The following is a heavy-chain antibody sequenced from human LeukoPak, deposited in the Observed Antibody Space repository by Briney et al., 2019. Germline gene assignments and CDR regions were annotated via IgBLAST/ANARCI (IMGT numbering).Heavy chain of an antibody. CDR2: IKSKTDGGTT. Sequence: GGSLRLSCAASGFTFSNAWMSWVRQAPGKGLEWVGRIKSKTDGGTTDYAAPVKGRFTIPRDDSKNTLYLQMNSLKTEDTAVYYCTTRRGYSYGSPHYWGQGTLVTVSS. CDR3: TTRRGYSYGSPHY. V-gene: IGHV3-15*01. J-gene: IGHJ4*02. CDR1: GFTFSNAW. D-gene: IGHD5-18*01.